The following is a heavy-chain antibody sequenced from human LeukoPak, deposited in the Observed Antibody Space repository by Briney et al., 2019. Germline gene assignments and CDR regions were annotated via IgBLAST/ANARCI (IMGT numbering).Heavy chain of an antibody. CDR2: IYHSGST. J-gene: IGHJ6*03. Sequence: SETLSLTCTVSGGSISTYYWSWIRQPPGKGLEWIGYIYHSGSTNYNPSLKSRVTISVDTSKNQFSLKLSSVTAADTAVYYCARTDCGSGSMYYYYYYMDVWGKGTTVTISS. D-gene: IGHD3-10*01. CDR3: ARTDCGSGSMYYYYYYMDV. V-gene: IGHV4-59*01. CDR1: GGSISTYY.